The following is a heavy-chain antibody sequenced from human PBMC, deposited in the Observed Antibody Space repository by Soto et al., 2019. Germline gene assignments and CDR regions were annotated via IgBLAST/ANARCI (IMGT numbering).Heavy chain of an antibody. V-gene: IGHV1-58*01. CDR1: EFTFTSSA. Sequence: ASVKVSCKASEFTFTSSAVHWVRQARGQRLEWIGWIVVGSGNTNYAQKFQERVTTTRDMSTSTAYMELSSLRSEDTAVYYCAKNRYFDWLYSFDYWGQGTLVTVSS. CDR3: AKNRYFDWLYSFDY. D-gene: IGHD3-9*01. J-gene: IGHJ4*02. CDR2: IVVGSGNT.